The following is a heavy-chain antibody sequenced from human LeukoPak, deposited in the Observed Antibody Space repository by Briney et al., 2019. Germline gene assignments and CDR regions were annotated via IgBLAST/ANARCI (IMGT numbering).Heavy chain of an antibody. CDR1: GGSISSYY. CDR3: ATVSGSPFDY. D-gene: IGHD6-25*01. Sequence: PSETLSLTCTVSGGSISSYYWGWIRQPPGKGLEWIGYIYYSGSTNYNPSLKSRVTISLDTSKNQFSLRLSSVTAADTAVYYCATVSGSPFDYWGQGTLVTVSS. J-gene: IGHJ4*02. V-gene: IGHV4-59*01. CDR2: IYYSGST.